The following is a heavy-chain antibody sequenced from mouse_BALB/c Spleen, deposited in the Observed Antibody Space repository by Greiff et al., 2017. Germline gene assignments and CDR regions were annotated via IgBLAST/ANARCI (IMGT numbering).Heavy chain of an antibody. CDR2: ISYSGST. D-gene: IGHD1-1*01. V-gene: IGHV3-2*02. J-gene: IGHJ3*01. CDR1: GDSITSGY. CDR3: ARSIYYYGPFAY. Sequence: ESGPSLVKPSQTLSLTCSVTGDSITSGYWNWIRQFPGNKLEWMGYISYSGSTSYNPSLKSRISITRDTSKNQFFLQLNSVTTEDTATYYCARSIYYYGPFAYWGQGTLVTVSA.